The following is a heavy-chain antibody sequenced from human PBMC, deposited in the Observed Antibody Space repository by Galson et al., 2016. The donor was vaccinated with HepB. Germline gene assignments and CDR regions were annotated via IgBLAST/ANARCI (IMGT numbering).Heavy chain of an antibody. Sequence: SVKVSCKASGGTFSSYAISWVRQAPGQGLEWMGGIIPIFGTANYAQKFQGRVTITADRSTSTAYMELSSLRAEDTAVYYCARDPGGDSGWYYFDSWGQGTLVTVSS. CDR3: ARDPGGDSGWYYFDS. J-gene: IGHJ4*02. V-gene: IGHV1-69*06. CDR1: GGTFSSYA. D-gene: IGHD6-19*01. CDR2: IIPIFGTA.